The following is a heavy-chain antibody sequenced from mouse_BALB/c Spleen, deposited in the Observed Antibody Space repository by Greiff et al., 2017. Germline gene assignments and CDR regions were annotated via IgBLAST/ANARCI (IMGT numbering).Heavy chain of an antibody. CDR1: GYTFTDYA. CDR2: ISTYYGDA. D-gene: IGHD1-1*01. V-gene: IGHV1S137*01. J-gene: IGHJ1*01. Sequence: VQLQPSGAELVRPGVSVTISCKGSGYTFTDYAMHWVKQSHAKSLEWIGVISTYYGDASYNQKFKGKATMTVDKSSSTAYMELARLTSEDSAIYYCARGIFTTVVATEEFDVWGAGTTVTVSS. CDR3: ARGIFTTVVATEEFDV.